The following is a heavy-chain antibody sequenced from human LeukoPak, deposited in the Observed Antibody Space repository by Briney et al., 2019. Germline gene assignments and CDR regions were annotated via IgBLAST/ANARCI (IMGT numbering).Heavy chain of an antibody. Sequence: ASVKVSCTASGYTFTNYGISWVRQAPGQGLEWMGWISGYNGNTNYAQKLQGRVTMTTDTSTTTAYMELRSLRSDDTAVYYCARGGSSSWSRQFDYWGQGTLVTVSS. V-gene: IGHV1-18*01. J-gene: IGHJ4*02. CDR1: GYTFTNYG. CDR2: ISGYNGNT. CDR3: ARGGSSSWSRQFDY. D-gene: IGHD2-2*01.